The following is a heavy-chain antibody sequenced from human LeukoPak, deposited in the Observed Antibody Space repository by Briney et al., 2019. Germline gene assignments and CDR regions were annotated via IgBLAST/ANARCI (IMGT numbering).Heavy chain of an antibody. CDR2: IIPIFGTA. J-gene: IGHJ4*02. Sequence: SVKVSCKASGGTFSSYAISWVRQAPGQGLEWMGGIIPIFGTANYAQKFQGRVTITADESTSTAYMELSSLRSEDTAVYYCARQVLRYFDWLTYFDYWGQGTLVTISS. V-gene: IGHV1-69*13. CDR1: GGTFSSYA. CDR3: ARQVLRYFDWLTYFDY. D-gene: IGHD3-9*01.